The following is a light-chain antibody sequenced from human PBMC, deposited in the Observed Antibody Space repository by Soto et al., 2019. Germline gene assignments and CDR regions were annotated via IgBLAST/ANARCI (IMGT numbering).Light chain of an antibody. CDR2: AAS. CDR1: QSISSY. Sequence: DIQMHQSPSSLSASVGARFTITCRASQSISSYLNWYQQKPGKAPKLLIYAASSLQSGVPSRFSGSGSGTDFTLTISSLQPEDFATYYCQQSYSTWTVGQGNKVAIK. J-gene: IGKJ1*01. CDR3: QQSYSTWT. V-gene: IGKV1-39*01.